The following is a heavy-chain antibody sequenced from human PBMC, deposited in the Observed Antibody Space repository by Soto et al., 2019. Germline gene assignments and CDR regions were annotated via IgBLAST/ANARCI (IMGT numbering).Heavy chain of an antibody. J-gene: IGHJ5*02. Sequence: VKVSCKASGGTFTSYGISWVRQAPGQGLEWMGWISAYNGNTNYAQKLQGRVTMTTDTSTSTAYMELRSLRSDDTAVYYCARDCSSTSCYRFGENWFDPWGQGTLVTVSS. CDR3: ARDCSSTSCYRFGENWFDP. CDR2: ISAYNGNT. D-gene: IGHD2-2*01. CDR1: GGTFTSYG. V-gene: IGHV1-18*01.